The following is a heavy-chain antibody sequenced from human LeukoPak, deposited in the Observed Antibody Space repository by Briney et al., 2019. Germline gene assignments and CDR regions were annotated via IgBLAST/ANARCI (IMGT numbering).Heavy chain of an antibody. J-gene: IGHJ4*02. CDR2: ISNNGGYT. Sequence: GGSLRLSCAASGFTLSSSAMSWVRQAPGKGLEWVSAISNNGGYTYYADSVQGRFTISRDNSKSTLCLQMNSLRAEDTAVYYCVRDLGGRSGHWGQGTLVTVSS. CDR1: GFTLSSSA. CDR3: VRDLGGRSGH. D-gene: IGHD1-26*01. V-gene: IGHV3-23*01.